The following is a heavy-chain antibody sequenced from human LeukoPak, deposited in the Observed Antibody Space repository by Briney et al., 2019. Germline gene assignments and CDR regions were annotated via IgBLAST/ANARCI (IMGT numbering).Heavy chain of an antibody. J-gene: IGHJ4*02. Sequence: ASVKVSCKTSGYTYTAYGISWVRQAPGQGLEWMGWISTYNGNTNNAQKVQGRVTMTTDTSTSTAYMELRSLRSDDTAVYYCARPDGRGWDALDYWGQGTLVTVSS. CDR3: ARPDGRGWDALDY. D-gene: IGHD6-19*01. CDR1: GYTYTAYG. CDR2: ISTYNGNT. V-gene: IGHV1-18*01.